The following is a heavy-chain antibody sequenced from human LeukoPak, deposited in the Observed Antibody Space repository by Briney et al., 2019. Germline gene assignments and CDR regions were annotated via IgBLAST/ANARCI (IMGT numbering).Heavy chain of an antibody. CDR3: ARDRTIVVVPAASNELDY. J-gene: IGHJ4*02. Sequence: GGSLRLSCAASGFTFSSYWMHWVRQVPGKGPVWVSVIYSGGSTYYADSVKGRFTISRDNSKNTLYLQMNSLRAEDTAVYYCARDRTIVVVPAASNELDYWGQGTLVTVSS. V-gene: IGHV3-66*02. D-gene: IGHD2-2*01. CDR1: GFTFSSYW. CDR2: IYSGGST.